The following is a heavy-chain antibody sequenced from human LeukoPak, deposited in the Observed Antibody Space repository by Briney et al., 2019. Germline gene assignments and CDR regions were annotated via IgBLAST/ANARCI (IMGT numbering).Heavy chain of an antibody. D-gene: IGHD3-10*01. J-gene: IGHJ3*02. CDR2: ISVSGDST. CDR1: GFTFSSYA. CDR3: ARGRSITLLRGVAMSDGFDI. Sequence: GGSLRLSCAASGFTFSSYAMSWVRQAPGKGLEWVSGISVSGDSTYYADSVKGRFTISRDNSKNTLYLQVNSLRAEDTAVYYCARGRSITLLRGVAMSDGFDIWGQGAMVAVSS. V-gene: IGHV3-23*01.